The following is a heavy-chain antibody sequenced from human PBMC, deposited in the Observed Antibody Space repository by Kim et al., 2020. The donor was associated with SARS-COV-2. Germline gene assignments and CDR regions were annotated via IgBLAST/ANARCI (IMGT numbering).Heavy chain of an antibody. CDR3: DASDY. CDR1: GFTFGIYD. J-gene: IGHJ4*02. CDR2: ISGGGGNT. Sequence: GGSLRLSCAASGFTFGIYDMSWARQAPGKGLEWVSTISGGGGNTHYADSVKGRFTISRDNSMNTLYLQMNSLRAEDTAVYYCDASDYWGQGTLVTVSP. V-gene: IGHV3-23*01.